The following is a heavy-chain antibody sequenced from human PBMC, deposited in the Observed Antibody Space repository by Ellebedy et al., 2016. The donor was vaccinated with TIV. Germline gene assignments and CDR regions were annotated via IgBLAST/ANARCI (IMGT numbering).Heavy chain of an antibody. CDR1: GYTRTDLS. Sequence: ASVKVSCXVSGYTRTDLSMHWVRQAPVKGLEWMGGFDPEDGETIYAQKFQGRVTMTEDTSTDTAYMELSSLRSEDTAVYYCATDLITMVRGVWQFALWGQGTLVTVSS. CDR2: FDPEDGET. V-gene: IGHV1-24*01. CDR3: ATDLITMVRGVWQFAL. D-gene: IGHD3-10*01. J-gene: IGHJ4*02.